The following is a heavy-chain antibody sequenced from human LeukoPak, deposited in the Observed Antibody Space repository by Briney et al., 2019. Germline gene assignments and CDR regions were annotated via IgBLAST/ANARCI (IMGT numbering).Heavy chain of an antibody. CDR2: IIPILGIA. Sequence: GASVKVSCKASGGTFSSYAISWVRQAPGQGLEWMGRIIPILGIANYAQKFQGRVTITADKSTSTAYMELSSLRSEDTAVYYCARVAPGTKLPFDPWGQGTLVTVSS. CDR1: GGTFSSYA. V-gene: IGHV1-69*04. D-gene: IGHD1-1*01. J-gene: IGHJ5*02. CDR3: ARVAPGTKLPFDP.